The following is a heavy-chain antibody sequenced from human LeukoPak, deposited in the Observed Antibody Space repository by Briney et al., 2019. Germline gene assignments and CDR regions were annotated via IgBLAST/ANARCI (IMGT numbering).Heavy chain of an antibody. CDR1: GFTFDDYA. Sequence: GGSLRLSCAASGFTFDDYATHWVRQAPGKGLEWVSGISWNSGSIGYADSVKGRFTISRDNAKNSLYLQMNSLRAEDTALYYCAKEGYCSSTSCFYFDYWGQGTLVTVSS. J-gene: IGHJ4*02. CDR2: ISWNSGSI. V-gene: IGHV3-9*01. CDR3: AKEGYCSSTSCFYFDY. D-gene: IGHD2-2*01.